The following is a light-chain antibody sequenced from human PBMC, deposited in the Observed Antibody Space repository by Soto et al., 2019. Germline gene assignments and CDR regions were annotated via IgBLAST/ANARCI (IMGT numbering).Light chain of an antibody. J-gene: IGKJ4*01. CDR2: GAS. Sequence: EIVLTQSPGTLSLSPGERVTLSCRASQSVTSSNLAWYQQKPGQAPSLLISGASTRATGSPDRFIGSGSGTDFTLTISRLEPEDFAVYYCQQYDPSPLTFGGGTKVEI. CDR3: QQYDPSPLT. V-gene: IGKV3-20*01. CDR1: QSVTSSN.